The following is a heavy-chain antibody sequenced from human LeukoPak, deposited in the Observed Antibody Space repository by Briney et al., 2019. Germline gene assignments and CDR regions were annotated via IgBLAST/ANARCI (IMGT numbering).Heavy chain of an antibody. Sequence: PSETLSLTCTVSGGSISSGSFYWSWIRQPAGKGREWIGRIYTDGSTNYNPSLKSRVTISVDTSKNQFSLKLSSVTAADTAVYYCARQDDIFDYWGQGTLVTVSS. CDR3: ARQDDIFDY. CDR1: GGSISSGSFY. CDR2: IYTDGST. V-gene: IGHV4-61*02. D-gene: IGHD3-9*01. J-gene: IGHJ4*02.